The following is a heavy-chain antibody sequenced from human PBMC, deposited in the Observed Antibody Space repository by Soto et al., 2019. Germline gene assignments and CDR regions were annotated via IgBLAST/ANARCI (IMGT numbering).Heavy chain of an antibody. D-gene: IGHD3-10*01. CDR3: AARPYYYYGLDV. V-gene: IGHV4-30-2*01. Sequence: SETLSLTCTVSGGSLSTTGSSWSWIREPAVNAPEWSGHVYHNDIADPKPSVKSRVPISLLGAKNQFSFKMTAVTSADTGLYYCAARPYYYYGLDVWGQGTTVTVSS. CDR1: GGSLSTTGSS. J-gene: IGHJ6*02. CDR2: VYHNDIA.